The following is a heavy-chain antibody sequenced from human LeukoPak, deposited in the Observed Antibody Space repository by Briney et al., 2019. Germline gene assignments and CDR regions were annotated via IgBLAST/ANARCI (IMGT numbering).Heavy chain of an antibody. J-gene: IGHJ4*02. V-gene: IGHV3-15*01. D-gene: IGHD3-22*01. Sequence: PGGSLRLSCGASGFSFSSAWMSWVRQAPGKGLEWVGRMKSETDGGTIDYAAPVKGRFTISRDASKNILYLQMKSLKTEDTDVYYCAIDDYYDRSGIREADYFDYWGQGTLVTVSS. CDR2: MKSETDGGTI. CDR3: AIDDYYDRSGIREADYFDY. CDR1: GFSFSSAW.